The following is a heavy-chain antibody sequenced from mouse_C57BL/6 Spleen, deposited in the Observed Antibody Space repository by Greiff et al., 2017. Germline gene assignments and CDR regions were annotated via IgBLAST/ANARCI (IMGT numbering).Heavy chain of an antibody. D-gene: IGHD1-1*01. CDR3: ERGEGNSSPCAY. V-gene: IGHV5-17*01. CDR2: ISSGSSTI. Sequence: EVKLVESGGGLVKPGGSLKLSCAASGFTFSDYGMHWVRQAPEKGLEWVAYISSGSSTIYYADKVKGRFTISRDNAKNTLFLQMTSLRSEDTAMYYCERGEGNSSPCAYWGQGTLVTVSA. CDR1: GFTFSDYG. J-gene: IGHJ3*01.